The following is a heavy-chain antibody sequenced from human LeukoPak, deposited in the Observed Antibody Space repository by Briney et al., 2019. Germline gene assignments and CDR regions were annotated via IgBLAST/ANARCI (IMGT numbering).Heavy chain of an antibody. CDR1: GFTFTSYW. V-gene: IGHV3-7*01. J-gene: IGHJ4*02. CDR3: TREGILAGVDY. Sequence: GGSLRLSCVASGFTFTSYWMSWVRQAPGKGLEWVANIKQDGSEKNYVDSVKGRFTISRDNAKNSMSLQMNSLRAEDTAVYYCTREGILAGVDYWGQGTLVTVPS. D-gene: IGHD6-13*01. CDR2: IKQDGSEK.